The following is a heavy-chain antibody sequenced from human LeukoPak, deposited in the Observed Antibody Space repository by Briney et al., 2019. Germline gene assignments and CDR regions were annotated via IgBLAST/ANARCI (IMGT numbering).Heavy chain of an antibody. Sequence: GGSLRLSCAASGFTFSSYAMSWVRQAPGKGLEWVSVIYSGGSTYYADSVKGRFTISRDNSKNTLYLQMNSLRAEDTAVYYCARDCSGGSCYHHDAFDIWGQGTMVTVSS. J-gene: IGHJ3*02. CDR2: IYSGGST. CDR1: GFTFSSYA. D-gene: IGHD2-15*01. CDR3: ARDCSGGSCYHHDAFDI. V-gene: IGHV3-66*01.